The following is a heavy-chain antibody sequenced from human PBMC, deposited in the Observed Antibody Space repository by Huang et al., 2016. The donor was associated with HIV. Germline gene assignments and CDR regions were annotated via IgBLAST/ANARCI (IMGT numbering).Heavy chain of an antibody. CDR1: GYIFTSSG. CDR2: ISAYNGKP. CDR3: ARARLTDDAFDV. J-gene: IGHJ3*01. V-gene: IGHV1-18*01. D-gene: IGHD3-16*01. Sequence: QVQLVQSGAEEKKPGASVKVSCKASGYIFTSSGISWVRQVPGQGREWMGWISAYNGKPNYAPKLQGRVSMTTDTSTTTAYMDLRSLRSDDTAVYYCARARLTDDAFDVWGQGTMVTVSS.